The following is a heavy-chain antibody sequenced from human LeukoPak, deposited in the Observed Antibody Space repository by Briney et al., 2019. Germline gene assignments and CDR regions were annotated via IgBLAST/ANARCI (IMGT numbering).Heavy chain of an antibody. V-gene: IGHV3-64D*09. Sequence: PGGSLRLSCAASGFTFSSYWMHWVRQAPGKGLEYVSAISSNGGSTYYADSVKGRFTISRDNSKNTLYLQMSSLRAEDTAVYYCVKLAGSWFDLWGQGTLVTVSS. CDR2: ISSNGGST. J-gene: IGHJ5*02. CDR3: VKLAGSWFDL. CDR1: GFTFSSYW. D-gene: IGHD6-19*01.